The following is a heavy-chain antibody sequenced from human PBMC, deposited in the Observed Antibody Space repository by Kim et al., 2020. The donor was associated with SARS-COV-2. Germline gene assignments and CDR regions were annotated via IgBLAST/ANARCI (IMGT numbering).Heavy chain of an antibody. Sequence: AQKLQGRVTMTTDTSTSTAYMELRSLRSDDTAVYYCARVPIAAAGTEFDYWGQGTLVTVSS. V-gene: IGHV1-18*01. J-gene: IGHJ4*02. D-gene: IGHD6-13*01. CDR3: ARVPIAAAGTEFDY.